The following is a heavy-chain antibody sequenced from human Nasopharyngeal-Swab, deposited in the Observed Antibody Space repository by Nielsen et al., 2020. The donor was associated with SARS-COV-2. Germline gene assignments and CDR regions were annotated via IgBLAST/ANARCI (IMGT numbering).Heavy chain of an antibody. CDR2: IYPDDSDP. J-gene: IGHJ4*02. CDR1: GYKFSNHW. Sequence: GESLKISCKGSGYKFSNHWIGWVRQVPGRSLEWMGIIYPDDSDPRYSPSFEGQVTISADKSTSTAYLHWSSLKASDTAMYYCATPLEESTIRGWLYWGQGSLVTVSP. CDR3: ATPLEESTIRGWLY. V-gene: IGHV5-51*01. D-gene: IGHD5-24*01.